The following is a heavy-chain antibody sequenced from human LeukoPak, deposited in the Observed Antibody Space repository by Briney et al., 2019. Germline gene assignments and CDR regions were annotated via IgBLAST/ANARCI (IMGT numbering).Heavy chain of an antibody. J-gene: IGHJ4*02. Sequence: GGSLRLSCAASGFTFSSYAMSWVRQAPGKGLEWVSAISGSGGSTYYADSVKGRLTISRDNSKNTLYLQMNSLRAEDTAVYYCAHTPPGDDSSGYYYDYWGQGTLVTVSS. D-gene: IGHD3-22*01. CDR1: GFTFSSYA. V-gene: IGHV3-23*01. CDR3: AHTPPGDDSSGYYYDY. CDR2: ISGSGGST.